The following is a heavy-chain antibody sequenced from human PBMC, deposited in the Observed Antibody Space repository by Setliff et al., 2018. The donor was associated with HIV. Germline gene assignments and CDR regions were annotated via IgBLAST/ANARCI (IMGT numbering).Heavy chain of an antibody. Sequence: AGESLKISCKALGYSFTSHWIGWVRQMPGNGLEWVGLIWPDDSDTIYSPSFQGQVTLSADKSITTVYLQWSSLEAPDTAMYYCARLSKYYDFWTPNYWGQGTLVTVSS. V-gene: IGHV5-51*01. CDR3: ARLSKYYDFWTPNY. J-gene: IGHJ4*02. CDR2: IWPDDSDT. CDR1: GYSFTSHW. D-gene: IGHD3-3*01.